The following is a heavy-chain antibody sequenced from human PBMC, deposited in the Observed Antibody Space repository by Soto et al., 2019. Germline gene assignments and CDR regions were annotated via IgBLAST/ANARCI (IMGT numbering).Heavy chain of an antibody. CDR1: GGSISSYY. V-gene: IGHV4-4*07. Sequence: QVQLQESGPGLVKPSETLSLTCTVSGGSISSYYWSWIRQPAGKGLEWIGRIYTSGSTNYNPSLKSRVTMSVDTSKNQFSLKLSSVTAADTAVYYCARFYSSSWYDPYYYYYYGMDVWGQGTTVTVSS. CDR2: IYTSGST. D-gene: IGHD6-13*01. CDR3: ARFYSSSWYDPYYYYYYGMDV. J-gene: IGHJ6*02.